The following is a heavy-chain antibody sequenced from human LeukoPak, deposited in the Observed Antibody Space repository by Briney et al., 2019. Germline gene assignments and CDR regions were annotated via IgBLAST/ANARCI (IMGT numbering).Heavy chain of an antibody. CDR3: ARDVGGYSYSDGVDY. V-gene: IGHV3-48*04. D-gene: IGHD5-18*01. Sequence: GGSLRLSCAASGFTFSSYSMNWVRQAPGKGLEWVSYISSSSSTIYYADSVKGRFTISRDNAKNSLYLQMNSLRAEDTAVYYCARDVGGYSYSDGVDYWGQGTLATVSS. J-gene: IGHJ4*02. CDR1: GFTFSSYS. CDR2: ISSSSSTI.